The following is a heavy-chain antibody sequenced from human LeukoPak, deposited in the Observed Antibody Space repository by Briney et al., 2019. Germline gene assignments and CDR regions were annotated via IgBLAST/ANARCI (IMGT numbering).Heavy chain of an antibody. CDR2: IYTSGST. J-gene: IGHJ5*02. D-gene: IGHD5-18*01. CDR3: ARGGYSYGSLRWFDP. Sequence: SETLSLTCTVSGGSISSYYWSWIRQPAGKGLEWIGRIYTSGSTNYNPSLKSRVTMSVDTSKNQFSLKLSSATAADTAVYYCARGGYSYGSLRWFDPWGQGTLVTVSS. V-gene: IGHV4-4*07. CDR1: GGSISSYY.